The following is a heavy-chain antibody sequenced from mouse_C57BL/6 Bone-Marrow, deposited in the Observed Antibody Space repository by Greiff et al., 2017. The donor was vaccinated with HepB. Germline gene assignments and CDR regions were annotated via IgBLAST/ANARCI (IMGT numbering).Heavy chain of an antibody. CDR2: ISSGGDYI. Sequence: DVQLVESGEGLVKPGGSLKLSCAASGFTFSSYAMSWVRQTPEKRLEWVAYISSGGDYIYYADTVKGRFTISRDNARNTLYLQMSSLKSEDTAMYYCTRGVGPYYFDYWGQGTTLTVSS. V-gene: IGHV5-9-1*02. D-gene: IGHD1-1*02. CDR3: TRGVGPYYFDY. CDR1: GFTFSSYA. J-gene: IGHJ2*01.